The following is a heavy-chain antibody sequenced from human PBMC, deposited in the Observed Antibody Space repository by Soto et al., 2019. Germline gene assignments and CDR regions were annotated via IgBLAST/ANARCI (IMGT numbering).Heavy chain of an antibody. V-gene: IGHV1-18*04. CDR3: ERHHPSIAARSGYYYGTDV. Sequence: ASVKVSCKASGYTFISHGISWVRQAPGQGLEWMGWISAYNGNTNYAQKLQGRVTMTTDTSTSTAYMELRSLRSDDTAVYYCERHHPSIAARSGYYYGTDVWGQGTTVTVSS. CDR1: GYTFISHG. J-gene: IGHJ6*02. D-gene: IGHD6-6*01. CDR2: ISAYNGNT.